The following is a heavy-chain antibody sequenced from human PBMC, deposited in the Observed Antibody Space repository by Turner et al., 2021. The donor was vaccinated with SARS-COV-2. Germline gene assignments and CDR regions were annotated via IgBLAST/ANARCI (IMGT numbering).Heavy chain of an antibody. Sequence: QLQLQESAPGLVKPLETLSLTCTVSGGSISSSSYYWGWVRQPPGKGLDWIGSIYYSGGTYYNPSLKSRVTISVDTSKNQFSLKLSSVTAADTAVYYCASPSVDFWSESYYGMDVWGQGTTVTVSS. D-gene: IGHD3-3*01. V-gene: IGHV4-39*01. CDR2: IYYSGGT. J-gene: IGHJ6*02. CDR1: GGSISSSSYY. CDR3: ASPSVDFWSESYYGMDV.